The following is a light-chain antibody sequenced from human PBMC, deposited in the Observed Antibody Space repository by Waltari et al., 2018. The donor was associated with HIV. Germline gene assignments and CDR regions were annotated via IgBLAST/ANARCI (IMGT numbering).Light chain of an antibody. CDR3: QQYGNSPET. CDR2: GAS. V-gene: IGKV3-20*01. J-gene: IGKJ1*01. CDR1: QIVSSAY. Sequence: EIVLTQSPGTLSLSPGERATLSCRASQIVSSAYLAWYQQTPGQAPRLLIYGASTRATGVPDRFSGSGFGTDVTLTISRLEPEDFAVYYCQQYGNSPETFGQGARVEI.